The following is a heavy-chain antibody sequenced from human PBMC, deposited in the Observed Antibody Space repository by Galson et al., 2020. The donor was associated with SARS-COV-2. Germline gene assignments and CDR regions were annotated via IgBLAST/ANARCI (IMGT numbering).Heavy chain of an antibody. CDR2: IRHDGSNK. CDR1: GFIFRSYG. V-gene: IGHV3-30*02. J-gene: IGHJ4*02. CDR3: AKGSHSGYDYLGDY. D-gene: IGHD5-12*01. Sequence: PGESLKISCAASGFIFRSYGMYWVRQAPGKGLEWVTFIRHDGSNKYYADSVKGRFSISRDNSKNTVYLEMNSLRAEDTAIYYCAKGSHSGYDYLGDYWGQGTLVTVSS.